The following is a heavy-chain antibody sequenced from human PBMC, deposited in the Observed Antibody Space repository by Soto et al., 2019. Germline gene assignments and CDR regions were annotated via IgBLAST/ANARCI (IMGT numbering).Heavy chain of an antibody. V-gene: IGHV4-59*01. Sequence: SETLSLTCTVSGGSISSYYWSWIRQPPGKGLEWIGYIYYSGSTNYNPSLKSRVTISVDTSKNQFSLKLSSVTAADTAVYYCERERDGYSSSSGLYYYGTDVWGKGTTVTVSS. CDR3: ERERDGYSSSSGLYYYGTDV. CDR1: GGSISSYY. D-gene: IGHD6-6*01. J-gene: IGHJ6*04. CDR2: IYYSGST.